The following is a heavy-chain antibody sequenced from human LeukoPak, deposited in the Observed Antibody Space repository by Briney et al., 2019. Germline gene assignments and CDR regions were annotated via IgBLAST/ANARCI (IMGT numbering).Heavy chain of an antibody. J-gene: IGHJ4*02. V-gene: IGHV3-30*10. CDR3: ARDPQY. Sequence: GRSLRLSCAASGFTFSSYAMHWVRQAPGKGLEWVAVISLDGSNKYYTDSVKGRFTISRDNSKNTLYLQVSSLRTEDTAVYYCARDPQYWGRGTLVTVSA. CDR2: ISLDGSNK. CDR1: GFTFSSYA.